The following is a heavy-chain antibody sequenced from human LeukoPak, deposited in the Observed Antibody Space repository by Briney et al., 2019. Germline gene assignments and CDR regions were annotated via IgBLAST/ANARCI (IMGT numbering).Heavy chain of an antibody. CDR1: GFTFSSYW. CDR3: ATGPQWFGELFCDY. V-gene: IGHV3-7*01. Sequence: GGSLRLSCAASGFTFSSYWMSWVRQAPGKGLDWVANIKQDGSDKFYVDSVKGRFTISRDNAKNSLCLQMNSLRAEDTAVYYCATGPQWFGELFCDYWGQGTLVSVSS. J-gene: IGHJ4*02. D-gene: IGHD3-10*01. CDR2: IKQDGSDK.